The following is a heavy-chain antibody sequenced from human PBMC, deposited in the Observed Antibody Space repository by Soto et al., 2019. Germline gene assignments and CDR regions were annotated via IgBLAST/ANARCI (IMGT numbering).Heavy chain of an antibody. D-gene: IGHD6-13*01. Sequence: GGSLRLSCAASGFTFSSYAMHWVRQAPGKGLEWVAVISYDGSNKYYADSVKGRFTISRDNSKNTLYLQMNSLRAEDTAVYYCAKDRAAGTLYYYYGMDVWGQGTPVTVSS. CDR3: AKDRAAGTLYYYYGMDV. V-gene: IGHV3-30-3*01. CDR1: GFTFSSYA. CDR2: ISYDGSNK. J-gene: IGHJ6*02.